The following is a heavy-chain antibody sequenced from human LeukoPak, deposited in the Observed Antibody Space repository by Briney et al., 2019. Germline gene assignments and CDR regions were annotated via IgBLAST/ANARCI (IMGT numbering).Heavy chain of an antibody. V-gene: IGHV3-23*01. Sequence: GGSLRLSCAASEFTLVSHAICWVRQAPGQGLEWVASISGRDGTVDFADSVTGRFSISRDDSKNTVFLHMRSPKGDDTGVYYCAKGGNRGCSWLGDWFDSWGQGALVTVSS. CDR1: EFTLVSHA. D-gene: IGHD6-13*01. J-gene: IGHJ5*01. CDR2: ISGRDGTV. CDR3: AKGGNRGCSWLGDWFDS.